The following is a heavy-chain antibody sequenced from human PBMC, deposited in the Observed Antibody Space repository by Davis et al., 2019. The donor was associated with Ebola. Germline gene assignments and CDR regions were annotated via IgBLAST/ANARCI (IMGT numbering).Heavy chain of an antibody. V-gene: IGHV4-4*02. J-gene: IGHJ6*02. Sequence: SETLSLTCAVSGGSISSSNWWSWVRQPPGKGLEWIGEIYHSGSTNYNPSLKSRVTISVDTSKNQLSLKLSSVTAADTAVYYCARGGVQGVISYYYYYYGMDVWGQGTTVTVSS. CDR3: ARGGVQGVISYYYYYYGMDV. D-gene: IGHD3-10*01. CDR1: GGSISSSNW. CDR2: IYHSGST.